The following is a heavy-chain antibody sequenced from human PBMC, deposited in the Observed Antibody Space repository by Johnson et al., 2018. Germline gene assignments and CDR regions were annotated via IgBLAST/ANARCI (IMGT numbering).Heavy chain of an antibody. J-gene: IGHJ1*01. CDR2: MDPNRGNT. D-gene: IGHD6-19*01. CDR3: ARGRRAVAGPTGNFQH. CDR1: GYTFTSYD. Sequence: LGQGGAEEKEHGASVEVSCKAYGYTFTSYDITWVRQATGQGLAWMGWMDPNRGNTGYAQKFQGSVTMTRNTSLRPAQMELSSLISEDTAVYYWARGRRAVAGPTGNFQHWGQGTLVTVSS. V-gene: IGHV1-8*01.